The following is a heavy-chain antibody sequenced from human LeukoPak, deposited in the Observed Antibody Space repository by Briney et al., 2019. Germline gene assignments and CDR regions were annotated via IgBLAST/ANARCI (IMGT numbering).Heavy chain of an antibody. CDR3: ARERRASADAAFDI. V-gene: IGHV1-3*01. D-gene: IGHD5-24*01. CDR1: GYTFTSYA. CDR2: INAGNGNT. J-gene: IGHJ3*02. Sequence: ASVKVSCKASGYTFTSYAMHWVRQAPGQRLEWMGWINAGNGNTKYSQKFQGRVTITRDTSASTAYVELSSLRSEDTAVYYCARERRASADAAFDIWGQGTMVTVSS.